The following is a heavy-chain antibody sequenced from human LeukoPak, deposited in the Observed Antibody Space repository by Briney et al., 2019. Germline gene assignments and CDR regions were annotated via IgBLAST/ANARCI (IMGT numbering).Heavy chain of an antibody. D-gene: IGHD2-2*01. CDR2: IKQDGSGK. CDR3: ARVGGGIVVVPAAMLDY. CDR1: GFTFSSYW. J-gene: IGHJ4*02. Sequence: PGGSLRLSCAASGFTFSSYWMSWVRQAPGKGLEWVANIKQDGSGKYYVHTLKGRFTISRDNANNSLYLQMNSLRADATAEYYCARVGGGIVVVPAAMLDYWGQGTLVTVSS. V-gene: IGHV3-7*01.